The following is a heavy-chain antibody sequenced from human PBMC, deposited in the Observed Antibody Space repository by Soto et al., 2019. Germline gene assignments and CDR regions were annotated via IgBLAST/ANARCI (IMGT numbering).Heavy chain of an antibody. CDR2: IYYSGST. CDR1: GGSISSYC. Sequence: PXVTMSVTCPVSGGSISSYCWSWIRQPPGKGLEWIGYIYYSGSTNYNPSLKSRVTISVDTSKNQFSLKLSSVTAADTAVYYCARRNGDYGLDYWGQGTLVTVSS. V-gene: IGHV4-59*08. J-gene: IGHJ4*02. D-gene: IGHD4-17*01. CDR3: ARRNGDYGLDY.